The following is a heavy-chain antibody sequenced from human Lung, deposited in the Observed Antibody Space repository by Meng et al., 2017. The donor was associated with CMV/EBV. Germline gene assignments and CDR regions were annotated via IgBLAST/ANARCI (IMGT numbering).Heavy chain of an antibody. CDR2: IRYDGSNK. Sequence: GGSXRLXCAASGFSFSSYGMQWVRQAPGKGLEWVAFIRYDGSNKYYVDSVKGRFTISRDNSKNMLYLQMNSLRVADTAVYYCAKDDSAYFDFRSGYSTPPDYWXQVTXVTVDS. J-gene: IGHJ4*02. V-gene: IGHV3-30*02. D-gene: IGHD3-3*01. CDR3: AKDDSAYFDFRSGYSTPPDY. CDR1: GFSFSSYG.